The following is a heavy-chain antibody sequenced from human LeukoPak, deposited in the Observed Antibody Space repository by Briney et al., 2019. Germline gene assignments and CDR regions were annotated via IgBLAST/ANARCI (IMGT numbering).Heavy chain of an antibody. J-gene: IGHJ5*02. CDR1: GGSISSISSNN. V-gene: IGHV4-39*01. D-gene: IGHD5-18*01. Sequence: PTETLSLTCAVSGGSISSISSNNWAWIRQPPGKGLELIAAIHYTGSTYYNPSFMSRVTISVDTSKNQFSLKLNSLTATDTAVYYCARLPTGYPNWFDTWGQGILVTVSS. CDR3: ARLPTGYPNWFDT. CDR2: IHYTGST.